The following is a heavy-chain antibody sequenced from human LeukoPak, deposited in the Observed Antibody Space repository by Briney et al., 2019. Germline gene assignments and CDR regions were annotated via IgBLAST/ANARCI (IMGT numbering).Heavy chain of an antibody. V-gene: IGHV3-11*04. CDR3: ARAFNDAFDI. Sequence: PGGSLRLSCAASGFTFRDYYMTWIRQAPGKGLEWVSYISNSGTKIYNADSVKGRFTISRDNAKNSLYLQMKSLRAEDTAMYYCARAFNDAFDIWGQGTMVTVSS. CDR2: ISNSGTKI. CDR1: GFTFRDYY. J-gene: IGHJ3*02.